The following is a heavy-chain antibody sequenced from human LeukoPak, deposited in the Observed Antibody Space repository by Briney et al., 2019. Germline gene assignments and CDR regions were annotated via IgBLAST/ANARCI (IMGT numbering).Heavy chain of an antibody. J-gene: IGHJ4*02. Sequence: PGGSLRLSCAASGFTFSSYAISWLRQAPGKGLEWVSAISGSGGSTYYADSVKGRFTISRDNSKNTLYLQMNSLRAEDTAVYYCAKAGSITMIVVVTFFDYWGQGTLVTVSS. D-gene: IGHD3-22*01. CDR3: AKAGSITMIVVVTFFDY. CDR1: GFTFSSYA. CDR2: ISGSGGST. V-gene: IGHV3-23*01.